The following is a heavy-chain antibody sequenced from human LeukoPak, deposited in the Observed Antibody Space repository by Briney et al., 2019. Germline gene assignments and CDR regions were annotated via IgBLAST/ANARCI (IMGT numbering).Heavy chain of an antibody. D-gene: IGHD3-22*01. V-gene: IGHV3-30*18. CDR2: ISYDGSNK. CDR3: AKDLRNDDSSGYYC. CDR1: GCTFSSDG. J-gene: IGHJ4*02. Sequence: PGRSLRLSCTASGCTFSSDGMHWVRKGPGKGQEWVAVISYDGSNKYYEDSVRGRFTISGNNSENTLYLQMNSLRAEDTAVYDCAKDLRNDDSSGYYCWGQGTLVTVSS.